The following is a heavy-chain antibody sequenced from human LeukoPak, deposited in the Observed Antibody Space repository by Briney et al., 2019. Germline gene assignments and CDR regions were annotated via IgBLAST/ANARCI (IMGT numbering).Heavy chain of an antibody. Sequence: GASVKVSCKASGYTFTGYYMHWVRQAPGQGLEWMGWINPNSGGTNHAQKFQGRVAMTRDTSISTAYMELSRLRSDDTAVYYCARSQHHFNVLRFFLHDHDAFDIWGQGTMVTVSS. CDR1: GYTFTGYY. D-gene: IGHD3-3*01. V-gene: IGHV1-2*02. CDR3: ARSQHHFNVLRFFLHDHDAFDI. CDR2: INPNSGGT. J-gene: IGHJ3*02.